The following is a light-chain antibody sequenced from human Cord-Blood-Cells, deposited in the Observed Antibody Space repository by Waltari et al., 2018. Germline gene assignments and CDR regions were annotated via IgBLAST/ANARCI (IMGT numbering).Light chain of an antibody. J-gene: IGLJ3*02. Sequence: QSVLTQPPSVSAAPGQKVTISCSGSSSNIGNNYVSWYQQLPGTATKLLIYDSNKRPSGIPDRFSGSKSGTSATLGITGLQTGDEADYYCGTWDSSLSAWVFGGGTKLTVL. V-gene: IGLV1-51*01. CDR2: DSN. CDR3: GTWDSSLSAWV. CDR1: SSNIGNNY.